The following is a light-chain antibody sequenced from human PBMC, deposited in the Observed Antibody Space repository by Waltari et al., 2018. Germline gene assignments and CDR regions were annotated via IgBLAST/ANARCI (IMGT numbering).Light chain of an antibody. CDR1: QSIHDN. V-gene: IGKV3-15*01. CDR3: QQYNVWPPLT. CDR2: GAS. J-gene: IGKJ4*01. Sequence: EIVMTQSPATLSVSQGERATLYCRASQSIHDNLAWYQQKPGQAPRLLIYGASTRATGIPARFRGSGSGAEFTLTITSLQSEDCAVYYCQQYNVWPPLTLGGGTKVEIK.